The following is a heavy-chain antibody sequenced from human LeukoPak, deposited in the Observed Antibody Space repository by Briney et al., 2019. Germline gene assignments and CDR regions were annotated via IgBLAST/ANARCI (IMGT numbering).Heavy chain of an antibody. V-gene: IGHV3-9*01. J-gene: IGHJ3*02. Sequence: GRSLRLSCAASGFTCDDYAMHWVRQAPGKGLEWVSGISWNSGSIGYADSVKGRFTISRDNAKNSLYLQMNSLRAEDTALYYCAKDILAEGATGAFDIWGQGTMVTVSS. CDR1: GFTCDDYA. CDR3: AKDILAEGATGAFDI. D-gene: IGHD1-26*01. CDR2: ISWNSGSI.